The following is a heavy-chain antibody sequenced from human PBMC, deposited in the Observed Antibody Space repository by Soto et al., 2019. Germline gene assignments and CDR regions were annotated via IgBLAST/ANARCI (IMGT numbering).Heavy chain of an antibody. D-gene: IGHD4-4*01. CDR3: ARDRYSNPTPGMDV. J-gene: IGHJ6*02. V-gene: IGHV1-69*06. CDR2: IIPIFGTA. CDR1: GCTFSSYA. Sequence: SVKVSCKASGCTFSSYAISWVRQAPGQGLEWMGGIIPIFGTANYAQKFQGRVTITADKSTSTAYMELSSLRSEDTAVYYCARDRYSNPTPGMDVWGQGTTVTVSS.